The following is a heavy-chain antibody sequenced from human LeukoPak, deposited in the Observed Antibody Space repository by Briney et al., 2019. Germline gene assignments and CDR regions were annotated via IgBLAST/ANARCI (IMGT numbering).Heavy chain of an antibody. D-gene: IGHD2-2*01. J-gene: IGHJ4*02. V-gene: IGHV3-30-3*01. Sequence: GGSLRLSCAASVVTFTIYGMHSVRPGPGKGLECVSVISYDGSNDYHAESVKGRFIISRDNSKNTLYLQMDSLRVDDTAIYYCARGYCSSISCYLVYWGQGTLVTVSS. CDR3: ARGYCSSISCYLVY. CDR2: ISYDGSND. CDR1: VVTFTIYG.